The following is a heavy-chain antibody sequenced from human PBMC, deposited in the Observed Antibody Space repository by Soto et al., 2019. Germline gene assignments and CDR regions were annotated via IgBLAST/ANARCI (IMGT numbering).Heavy chain of an antibody. V-gene: IGHV1-2*04. D-gene: IGHD2-8*01. CDR1: GYSFTDYH. CDR2: INPKSGGT. Sequence: ASVKVSCKASGYSFTDYHIHWVRHAPGQGLEWLGRINPKSGGTSTAQKFQGWVTMTTDTSISTASMELTRLTSDDTAIYYCARGDSTDCSNGVCSFFYNHDMDVWGQGTTVTVSS. J-gene: IGHJ6*02. CDR3: ARGDSTDCSNGVCSFFYNHDMDV.